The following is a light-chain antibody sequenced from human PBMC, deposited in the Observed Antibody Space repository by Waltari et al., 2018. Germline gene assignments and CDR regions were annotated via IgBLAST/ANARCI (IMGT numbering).Light chain of an antibody. CDR2: EGT. Sequence: QSALTQPASGSGSPGQSVTISCTGTSSDVGSYNLVSWYQQHPGKAPKLMFYEGTKRPSGVSNRFSGSKSGNTASLTISGLQAEDEADYYCCSYAGSSTSLFGGGTKLTVL. J-gene: IGLJ3*02. CDR3: CSYAGSSTSL. V-gene: IGLV2-23*01. CDR1: SSDVGSYNL.